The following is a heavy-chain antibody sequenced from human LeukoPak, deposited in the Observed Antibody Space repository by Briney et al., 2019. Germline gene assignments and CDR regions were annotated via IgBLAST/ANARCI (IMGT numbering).Heavy chain of an antibody. V-gene: IGHV4-34*01. J-gene: IGHJ5*02. CDR3: ARVGSSSWSDRNWFDP. CDR1: GGSVSGYY. D-gene: IGHD6-13*01. Sequence: MASETLSLTCAVYGGSVSGYYWSWIRQPPGKGLEWIGEINQSGNTNYNSSLKSRVTISVDTSKNWFSLRLSSVTAADTAVYYCARVGSSSWSDRNWFDPWGQGTLVTVSS. CDR2: INQSGNT.